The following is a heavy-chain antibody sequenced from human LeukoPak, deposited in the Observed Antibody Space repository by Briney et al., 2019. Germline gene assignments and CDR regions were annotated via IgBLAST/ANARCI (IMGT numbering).Heavy chain of an antibody. V-gene: IGHV4-39*01. D-gene: IGHD3-3*01. CDR3: ARHPRLRFLEWFSY. Sequence: PSETLSLTCTVSRGSTSSSSYYWGWIRQPPGRGLEWIGTIYYSGTTYYNPSLRSRVTMSVDTSRDRFSLSLSFVTAADTAVYYCARHPRLRFLEWFSYWGQGTLVTVSS. CDR2: IYYSGTT. J-gene: IGHJ4*02. CDR1: RGSTSSSSYY.